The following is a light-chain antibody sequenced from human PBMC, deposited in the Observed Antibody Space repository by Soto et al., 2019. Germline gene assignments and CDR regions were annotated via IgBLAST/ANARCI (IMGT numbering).Light chain of an antibody. Sequence: QSALTQPRSVSGSPGQSVTISCTGTNSDVGGYNYVSWYQQYPGKAPKLMISGVSERPSGVPDRFSGSKSGNTASLPISGLQAEDEADYYCCSYVDTDTWVFVGGTKLTVL. CDR2: GVS. J-gene: IGLJ3*02. CDR3: CSYVDTDTWV. V-gene: IGLV2-11*01. CDR1: NSDVGGYNY.